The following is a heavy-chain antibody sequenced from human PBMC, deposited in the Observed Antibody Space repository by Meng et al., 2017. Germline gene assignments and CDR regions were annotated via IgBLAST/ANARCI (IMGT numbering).Heavy chain of an antibody. CDR1: GYNFSTNV. J-gene: IGHJ4*02. CDR2: INTKTGKP. Sequence: QVLLVQSGSELREPGASVKVSCKASGYNFSTNVMNWVRQAPGQGLEWMGWINTKTGKPTYAQGFTGRLAFSLDTSASTAFLQINSLKAEDTAVYYCARAHSSGWYSFFDYWGQGTLVTVSS. CDR3: ARAHSSGWYSFFDY. V-gene: IGHV7-4-1*02. D-gene: IGHD6-19*01.